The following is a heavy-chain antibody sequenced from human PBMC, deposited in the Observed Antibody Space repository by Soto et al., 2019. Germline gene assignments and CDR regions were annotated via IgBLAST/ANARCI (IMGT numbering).Heavy chain of an antibody. CDR3: ARGGGYYGSGTYPFDY. J-gene: IGHJ4*02. V-gene: IGHV1-18*01. D-gene: IGHD3-10*01. CDR1: GYTFSNYG. CDR2: ISVYNYNT. Sequence: QVQLEQSGAEVKKPGASVKVSCKTSGYTFSNYGIAWVRQAPGQSLEWMGWISVYNYNTNYAQKLQGRVTMTRDISTSTDYMELRSLISDDTAVYYCARGGGYYGSGTYPFDYWGQGTLVTVSS.